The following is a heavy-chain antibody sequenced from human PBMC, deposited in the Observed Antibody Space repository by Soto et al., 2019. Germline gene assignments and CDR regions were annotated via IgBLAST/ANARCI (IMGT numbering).Heavy chain of an antibody. J-gene: IGHJ3*02. CDR1: GGSISNSLYY. CDR3: GRHEGGVGQTERALEI. CDR2: LYYSGRT. V-gene: IGHV4-39*01. Sequence: QLQLQESGPGLVKPSETLSLTCTVSGGSISNSLYYWEWIRQPPGKGLEWIGSLYYSGRTYYNPSQKSRVTISAATSKKQFSMKMSSVPAADTAAYYCGRHEGGVGQTERALEIWGQGTMVTVSS. D-gene: IGHD1-26*01.